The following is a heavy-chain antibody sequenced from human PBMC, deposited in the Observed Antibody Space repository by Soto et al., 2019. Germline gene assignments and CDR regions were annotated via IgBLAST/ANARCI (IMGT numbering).Heavy chain of an antibody. CDR1: GFSFSGSA. J-gene: IGHJ4*02. CDR2: IRKKADSYAT. Sequence: EVQLVESGGGLVQPGGSLKLSCAASGFSFSGSAIHWVRQASGKGLEWVGRIRKKADSYATTYAASVKGRFTISRDDSXXXXXXXXXXXXXXXXXXXXXXXXXXXXXXGKYSRYDGPNDNWGQGTLVTVSS. CDR3: XXXXXXXXXGKYSRYDGPNDN. D-gene: IGHD5-12*01. V-gene: IGHV3-73*02.